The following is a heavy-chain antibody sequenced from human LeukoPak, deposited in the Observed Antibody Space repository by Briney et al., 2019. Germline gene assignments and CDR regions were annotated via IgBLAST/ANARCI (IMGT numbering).Heavy chain of an antibody. CDR2: ISSDGRNQ. CDR1: RFTFNTYG. Sequence: GGSLRLSCAASRFTFNTYGMQWVRRAPGKGLEWVATISSDGRNQHYADSVQGRFTISRDNSKNTLYLQMDNLRTEDTAVYYCAKEGGHGNWYFDLWGRGTLVTVSS. J-gene: IGHJ2*01. V-gene: IGHV3-30*18. D-gene: IGHD5-12*01. CDR3: AKEGGHGNWYFDL.